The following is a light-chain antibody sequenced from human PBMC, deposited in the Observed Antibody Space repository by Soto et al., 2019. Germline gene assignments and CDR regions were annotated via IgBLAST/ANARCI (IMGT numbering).Light chain of an antibody. Sequence: QLTQSPSSLSASVGDRVTIPCRASQDISTSLAWYQQKAGKPPKLLVYDASTLESGVPSRFSGSGSGTDFTLTISSLQPEDFATYFCQQFQSYPLTFGGGTRVDIK. J-gene: IGKJ4*01. CDR2: DAS. CDR3: QQFQSYPLT. CDR1: QDISTS. V-gene: IGKV1-13*02.